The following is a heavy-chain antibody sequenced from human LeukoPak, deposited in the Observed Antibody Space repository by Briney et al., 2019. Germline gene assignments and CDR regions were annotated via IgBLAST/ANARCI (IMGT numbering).Heavy chain of an antibody. CDR2: IIPIFGTA. J-gene: IGHJ6*03. Sequence: ASVKVSCKASGGTFSSYAISWVRQAPGQGLEWMGGIIPIFGTANYAQKLQGRVTMTTDTSTSTAYMELRSLRSDDTAVYYCARGMGVGATKSHYYYYMDVWGKGTTVTVSS. D-gene: IGHD1-26*01. CDR1: GGTFSSYA. CDR3: ARGMGVGATKSHYYYYMDV. V-gene: IGHV1-69*05.